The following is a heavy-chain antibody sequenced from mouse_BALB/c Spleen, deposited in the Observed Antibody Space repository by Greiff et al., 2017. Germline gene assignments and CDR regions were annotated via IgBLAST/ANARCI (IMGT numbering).Heavy chain of an antibody. V-gene: IGHV1-87*01. CDR2: IYPGDGDT. J-gene: IGHJ2*01. Sequence: QVQLQQSGAELARPGASVKLSCKASGYTFTSYWMQWVKQRPGQGLEWIGAIYPGDGDTRYTQKFKGKATLTADKSSSTAYMQLSSLASEDSAVYYCARGGNYVDYWGQGTTLTVSS. CDR3: ARGGNYVDY. CDR1: GYTFTSYW.